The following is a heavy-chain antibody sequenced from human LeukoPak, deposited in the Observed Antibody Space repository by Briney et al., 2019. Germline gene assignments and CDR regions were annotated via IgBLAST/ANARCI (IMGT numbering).Heavy chain of an antibody. D-gene: IGHD2-2*01. CDR2: IYSGGST. V-gene: IGHV3-66*01. J-gene: IGHJ4*02. Sequence: GGSLRPSCAASGFTVSSNYMSWVRQAPGKGLEWVSVIYSGGSTYYADSVKGRFTISRDNSKNTLYLQMNSLRAEDTAVYYCARAGDYCGSTSCFFDYWGQGTLVTVSS. CDR1: GFTVSSNY. CDR3: ARAGDYCGSTSCFFDY.